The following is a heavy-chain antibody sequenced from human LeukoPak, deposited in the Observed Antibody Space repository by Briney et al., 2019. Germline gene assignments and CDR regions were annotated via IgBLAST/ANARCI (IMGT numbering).Heavy chain of an antibody. CDR1: GFRFSIYG. CDR3: GNSRHYDSRGDQMDQ. Sequence: GGSLRLSCAASGFRFSIYGMHWVRQAPGKGLEWVAVISHDGSNKYYADSVKGRFTISRDNSKNTLNLQMNSLRAEDTAVYYVGNSRHYDSRGDQMDQGGQGTLVTVSS. V-gene: IGHV3-30*03. D-gene: IGHD3-22*01. J-gene: IGHJ4*02. CDR2: ISHDGSNK.